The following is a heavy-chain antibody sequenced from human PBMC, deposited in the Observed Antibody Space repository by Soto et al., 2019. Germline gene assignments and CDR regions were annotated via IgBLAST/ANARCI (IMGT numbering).Heavy chain of an antibody. CDR2: SKSKTDGGTT. Sequence: EVQLVESGGGLVKPGGSLRLSCAASGFTFSNAWMNWVRQAPGKGLEWVGRSKSKTDGGTTDYAAPVKGRFTISRDDSKNTLYLQMNSLKTEDTAVYYCTTDLAYSYGYSGLAWGQGTLVTVSS. V-gene: IGHV3-15*07. J-gene: IGHJ5*02. D-gene: IGHD5-18*01. CDR3: TTDLAYSYGYSGLA. CDR1: GFTFSNAW.